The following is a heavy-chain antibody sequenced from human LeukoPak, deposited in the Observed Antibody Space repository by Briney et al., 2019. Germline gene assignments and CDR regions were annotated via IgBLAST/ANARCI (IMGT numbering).Heavy chain of an antibody. J-gene: IGHJ4*02. D-gene: IGHD6-13*01. Sequence: PSGTLSLTCAVYGGSFSAYYWSWIRQPPGKGLEWIGEINHSGSTNYNPSLKSRVTISVDTSKNQFSLKLSSVTAADTAVYYCARGTAAGLFDYWGQGTLVTVSS. V-gene: IGHV4-34*01. CDR1: GGSFSAYY. CDR2: INHSGST. CDR3: ARGTAAGLFDY.